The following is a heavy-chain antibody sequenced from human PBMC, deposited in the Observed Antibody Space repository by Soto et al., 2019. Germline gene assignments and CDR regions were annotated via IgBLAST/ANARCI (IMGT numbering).Heavy chain of an antibody. D-gene: IGHD2-15*01. Sequence: QVQLVQSGAEVKKPGSSVKVSCKASGGTFSSYAISWVRQAPGQGLEWMGGVIPIFGTANYAQKFQGRVTITADESTSTAYMELSSLRSEDTAVYYCARDSPDCSGGRCYSDYYYGMDVWGQGTTVTGSS. V-gene: IGHV1-69*01. CDR1: GGTFSSYA. CDR2: VIPIFGTA. J-gene: IGHJ6*02. CDR3: ARDSPDCSGGRCYSDYYYGMDV.